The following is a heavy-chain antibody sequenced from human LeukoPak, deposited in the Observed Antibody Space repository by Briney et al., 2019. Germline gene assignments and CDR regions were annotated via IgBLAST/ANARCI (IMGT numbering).Heavy chain of an antibody. V-gene: IGHV3-11*04. CDR1: GFRFSDHY. J-gene: IGHJ4*02. CDR3: ARGGYYDFWSGPRGWYFDY. CDR2: ISISGGTI. Sequence: PGGSLRLSCAASGFRFSDHYMSWIRQAPGKGLEWVSYISISGGTIYYADSVKGRFAISRDNAKNSLYLQMNSLRAEDTAVYYCARGGYYDFWSGPRGWYFDYWGQGTLVTVSS. D-gene: IGHD3-3*01.